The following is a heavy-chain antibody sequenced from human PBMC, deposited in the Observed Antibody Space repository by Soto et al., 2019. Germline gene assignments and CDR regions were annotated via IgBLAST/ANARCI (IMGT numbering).Heavy chain of an antibody. Sequence: PGGSLRLSCAASGFTFSSYSMNWVRQAPGKGLEWVSSISSSSSYIYYADSVKGLFTISRDNAKNSLYLQMNSLRAEDTAVYYCARAQLRYFDWQPPWYYYGMDVWGQGTTVTSP. CDR1: GFTFSSYS. J-gene: IGHJ6*02. V-gene: IGHV3-21*01. D-gene: IGHD3-9*01. CDR3: ARAQLRYFDWQPPWYYYGMDV. CDR2: ISSSSSYI.